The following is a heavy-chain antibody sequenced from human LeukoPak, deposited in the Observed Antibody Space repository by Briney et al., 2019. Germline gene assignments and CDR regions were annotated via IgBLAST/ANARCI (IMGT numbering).Heavy chain of an antibody. J-gene: IGHJ4*02. CDR1: GFTFSNYA. CDR2: ISYDGSNK. V-gene: IGHV3-30-3*01. CDR3: ARESRIQLWSLDY. D-gene: IGHD5-18*01. Sequence: PGGSLRLSCAASGFTFSNYAMHWVRQAPGKGLEWVAVISYDGSNKYYADSLKGRFTISRDDSKNTLYVQMNSLRAEDTAVYYCARESRIQLWSLDYWGQGTLVTVSS.